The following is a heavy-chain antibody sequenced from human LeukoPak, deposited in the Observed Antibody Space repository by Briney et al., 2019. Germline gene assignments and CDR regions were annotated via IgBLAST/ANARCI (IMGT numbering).Heavy chain of an antibody. CDR3: ATRLDCSGGSCYPYYYYGMDV. D-gene: IGHD2-15*01. J-gene: IGHJ6*02. Sequence: SVKVSCKASGGTFSSYAISWVRQAPGQGLEWMGRIIPILGIANYAQKFQGRVTITADKSTSTAYMELSSLRSEDTAVYYCATRLDCSGGSCYPYYYYGMDVWGQGTTVTVSS. CDR1: GGTFSSYA. V-gene: IGHV1-69*04. CDR2: IIPILGIA.